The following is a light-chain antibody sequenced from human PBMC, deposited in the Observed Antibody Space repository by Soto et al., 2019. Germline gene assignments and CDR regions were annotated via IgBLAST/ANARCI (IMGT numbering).Light chain of an antibody. Sequence: EIVLTQSPGTLSLSPGERATLSCRADRSVSDTLLTWFQQKPGQAPRLLIFGTSNRAPGIPDRFSGSGSGTDFTLTISRLEPDDFAVSYCQHYGDSSWTFGQGTKVEIK. J-gene: IGKJ1*01. CDR1: RSVSDTL. CDR3: QHYGDSSWT. V-gene: IGKV3-20*01. CDR2: GTS.